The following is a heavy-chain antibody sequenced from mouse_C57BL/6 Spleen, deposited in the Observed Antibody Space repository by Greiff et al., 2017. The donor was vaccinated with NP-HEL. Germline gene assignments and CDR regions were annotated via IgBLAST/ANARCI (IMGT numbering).Heavy chain of an antibody. D-gene: IGHD4-1*01. J-gene: IGHJ2*01. Sequence: QVQLQQPGAELVKPGASVKLSCKASGYTFTSYWMHWVKQRPGQGLEWIGMIHPNSGSTNYNEKFKSKATLTVDKSSSTAYMQLSSLTSEDSAVYYCARELGRGYFDYWGQGTTLTVSS. CDR3: ARELGRGYFDY. CDR2: IHPNSGST. V-gene: IGHV1-64*01. CDR1: GYTFTSYW.